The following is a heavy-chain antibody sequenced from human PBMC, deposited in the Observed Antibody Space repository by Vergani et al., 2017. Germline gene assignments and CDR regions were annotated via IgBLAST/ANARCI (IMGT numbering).Heavy chain of an antibody. V-gene: IGHV3-23*01. D-gene: IGHD1-26*01. CDR1: GSTFSSYA. CDR2: ISGSGGST. Sequence: EVQLLESGGGLVQPGGSLRLSCAAPGSTFSSYAMSWVGKAPGKGLEWVSAISGSGGSTYDSDSVKGRFTISRDNSKNTLYLQMNSLRAEDTAVYYCAKTLQMGSYLGMVDYWGQGTLVTVSS. J-gene: IGHJ4*02. CDR3: AKTLQMGSYLGMVDY.